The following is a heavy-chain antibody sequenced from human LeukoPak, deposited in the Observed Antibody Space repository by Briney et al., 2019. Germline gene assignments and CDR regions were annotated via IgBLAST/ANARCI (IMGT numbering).Heavy chain of an antibody. V-gene: IGHV1-69*05. D-gene: IGHD3-22*01. CDR3: ARGDSSGYQVFDY. CDR1: GGTFSSYA. CDR2: IIPIFGTA. Sequence: ASVKVSCKACGGTFSSYAISWVRQAPGQGLEWMGRIIPIFGTANYAQKFQGRVTITTDESTSTAYMELSSLRSEDTAVYYCARGDSSGYQVFDYWGQGTLVTVSS. J-gene: IGHJ4*02.